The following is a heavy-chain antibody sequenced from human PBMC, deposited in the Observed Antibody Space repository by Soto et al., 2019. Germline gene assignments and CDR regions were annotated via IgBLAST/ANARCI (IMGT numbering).Heavy chain of an antibody. D-gene: IGHD3-10*01. V-gene: IGHV3-48*02. CDR3: ARDFLSGKP. J-gene: IGHJ5*02. CDR2: ISSSSSVI. Sequence: EVQLVQSGGGLVQPGGSLRLSCVDSGFSMYDYGMNWVRQAPGKGLEWVSYISSSSSVIYYADSVKGRFTISRDNVKNSVYLQMNRVRDEDTAVYYCARDFLSGKPWGQGTLVTVSS. CDR1: GFSMYDYG.